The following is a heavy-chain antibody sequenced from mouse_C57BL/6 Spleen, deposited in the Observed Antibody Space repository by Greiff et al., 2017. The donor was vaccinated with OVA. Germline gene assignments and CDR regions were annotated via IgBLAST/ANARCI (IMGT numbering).Heavy chain of an antibody. CDR3: ARMYYSNSDAMDY. J-gene: IGHJ4*01. Sequence: EVKLMESGGGLVQPGGSLKLSCAASGIDFSRYWMSWVRRAPGKGLEWIGEINPDSSTINYAPSLKDKFIISRDNAKNTLYLQMSKVRSEDTALYYCARMYYSNSDAMDYWGQGTSVTVSS. CDR1: GIDFSRYW. V-gene: IGHV4-1*01. CDR2: INPDSSTI. D-gene: IGHD2-5*01.